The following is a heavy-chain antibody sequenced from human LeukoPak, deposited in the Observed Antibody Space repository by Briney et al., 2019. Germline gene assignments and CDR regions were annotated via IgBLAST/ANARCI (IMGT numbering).Heavy chain of an antibody. V-gene: IGHV4-4*02. CDR1: GGSISSSNW. CDR3: ARDSRYCSGGSCNAFDI. J-gene: IGHJ3*02. Sequence: SETLSLTCAVSGGSISSSNWWTWVRQPPGKGLEWIGEIYHSGSSNYNPSLKSRVTISVDKSKNHFSLRLISVTAADTAVYYCARDSRYCSGGSCNAFDIWGQGTMVTVSS. CDR2: IYHSGSS. D-gene: IGHD2-15*01.